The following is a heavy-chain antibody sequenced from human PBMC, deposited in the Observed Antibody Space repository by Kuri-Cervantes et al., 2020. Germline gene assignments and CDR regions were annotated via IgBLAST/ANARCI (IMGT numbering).Heavy chain of an antibody. CDR1: GFNFNTYA. D-gene: IGHD3-3*01. Sequence: GGSLRLSCVASGFNFNTYAMHWVRQAPGKGLEWLAFIRFDGSKTYYVDSVKGRFTISRDNSKKTVFLQMNSLKTEDTAVYYCTTMGIFGVVILVPWGQGTLVTVSS. J-gene: IGHJ5*02. CDR3: TTMGIFGVVILVP. V-gene: IGHV3-30*02. CDR2: IRFDGSKT.